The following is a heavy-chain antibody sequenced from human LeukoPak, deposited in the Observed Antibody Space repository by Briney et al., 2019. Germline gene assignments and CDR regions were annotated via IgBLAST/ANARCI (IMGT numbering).Heavy chain of an antibody. Sequence: GGSLRLSCAASGFTFSGYGMHWVRQAPGKGLEWVAVIWYDGSNKYYEDSVKGRFTISRDNSKNTLYLQMNSLRAEDTAVYYCARGSVYCSSTSCYVGYYGMDVWGQGTTVTVSS. J-gene: IGHJ6*02. CDR1: GFTFSGYG. CDR3: ARGSVYCSSTSCYVGYYGMDV. CDR2: IWYDGSNK. D-gene: IGHD2-2*01. V-gene: IGHV3-33*01.